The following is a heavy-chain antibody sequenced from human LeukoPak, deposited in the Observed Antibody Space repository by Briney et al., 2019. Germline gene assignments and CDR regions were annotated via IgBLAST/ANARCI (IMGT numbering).Heavy chain of an antibody. Sequence: SETLSLTCTVSGGSISSSSYYWGWIRQPPGKGLEWIGSIYYSGSTYYNPSLKSRVTISVDTSKNQFSLKLSSVTAADTAVYYCARRSSSWNEYYFDYWGQGTLVTVSS. J-gene: IGHJ4*02. CDR2: IYYSGST. CDR3: ARRSSSWNEYYFDY. D-gene: IGHD6-13*01. CDR1: GGSISSSSYY. V-gene: IGHV4-39*01.